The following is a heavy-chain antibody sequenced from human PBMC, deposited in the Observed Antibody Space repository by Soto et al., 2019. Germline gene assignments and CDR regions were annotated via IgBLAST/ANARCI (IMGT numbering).Heavy chain of an antibody. Sequence: PGGSLRLSCTASGFTFGDYAMSWFRQAPGKGLEWVGFIRSKAYGGTTEYAASVKGRFTISRDDSKSIAYLQMNSLKTEDTAVYYCTRDSRNMNSGYDPDYYYYGRDVWGQGTTVTVSS. D-gene: IGHD5-12*01. V-gene: IGHV3-49*03. CDR3: TRDSRNMNSGYDPDYYYYGRDV. CDR2: IRSKAYGGTT. CDR1: GFTFGDYA. J-gene: IGHJ6*02.